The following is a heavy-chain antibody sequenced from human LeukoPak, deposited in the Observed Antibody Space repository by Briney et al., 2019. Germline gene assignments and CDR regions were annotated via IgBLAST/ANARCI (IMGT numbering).Heavy chain of an antibody. Sequence: ASVKVSCKASGYTFTSYYMHWVRQAPGQGLEWMGIINPSGGSTSYAQKFQGRVTMTRDTSTSTVYMELSSLRSEDTAVYYCARETKSAMAKAHYYYYGMDVWGQGTTVTVSS. CDR1: GYTFTSYY. CDR2: INPSGGST. J-gene: IGHJ6*02. V-gene: IGHV1-46*01. CDR3: ARETKSAMAKAHYYYYGMDV. D-gene: IGHD5-18*01.